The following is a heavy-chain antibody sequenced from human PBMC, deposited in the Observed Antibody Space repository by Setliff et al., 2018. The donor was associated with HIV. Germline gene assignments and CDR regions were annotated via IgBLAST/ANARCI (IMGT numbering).Heavy chain of an antibody. D-gene: IGHD1-7*01. J-gene: IGHJ6*03. V-gene: IGHV3-21*01. CDR2: IIRDSSYI. Sequence: PGESLKISCVASGFTLSTYRMNWVRQAPGKGLEWVSSIIRDSSYIFDADSVKGRFTISRDNAQNSLYLQMNNLRVEDTAVYYCARGDGTKYYYYYYMDVWGKGTTVTVSS. CDR1: GFTLSTYR. CDR3: ARGDGTKYYYYYYMDV.